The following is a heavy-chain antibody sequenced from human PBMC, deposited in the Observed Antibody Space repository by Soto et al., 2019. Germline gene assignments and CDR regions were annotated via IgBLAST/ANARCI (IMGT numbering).Heavy chain of an antibody. CDR2: ISGSGFKK. CDR1: GFIFENFG. Sequence: GWSLRLSCAASGFIFENFGMSWVRQAPGKGLEWISSISGSGFKKYYADSVKGRFTISRDNSKSTVYLELNNLSAEDTAVYHCAKNQGVELVPLATVDWFDPWGQGSVVTVSS. J-gene: IGHJ5*02. CDR3: AKNQGVELVPLATVDWFDP. D-gene: IGHD1-26*01. V-gene: IGHV3-23*01.